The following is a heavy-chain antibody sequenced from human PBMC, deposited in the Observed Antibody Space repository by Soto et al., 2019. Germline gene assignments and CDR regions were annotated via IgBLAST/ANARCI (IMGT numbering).Heavy chain of an antibody. J-gene: IGHJ5*02. CDR3: ARGFYYDSSGQNWFDP. CDR1: GGTFSSYA. Sequence: RASVKVSCKASGGTFSSYAISWVRQAPGQGLEWMGGIIPIFGTANYAQKFQGRVTITADKSTSTAYMELSSLRSEDTAVYYCARGFYYDSSGQNWFDPWGQGTLVTVSS. V-gene: IGHV1-69*06. CDR2: IIPIFGTA. D-gene: IGHD3-22*01.